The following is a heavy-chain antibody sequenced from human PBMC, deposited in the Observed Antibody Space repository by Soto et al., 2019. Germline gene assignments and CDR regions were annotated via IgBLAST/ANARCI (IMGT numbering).Heavy chain of an antibody. CDR1: GGTFSSYT. Sequence: SVKVSCKASGGTFSSYTISWVRQAPGQGLEWMGRIIPILGIANYAQKFQGRVTITADKSTSTAYMELSSLRSEDTAVYYCARVPTGYYGMDVWGQGTTVTVSS. CDR3: ARVPTGYYGMDV. CDR2: IIPILGIA. J-gene: IGHJ6*02. V-gene: IGHV1-69*02. D-gene: IGHD3-10*01.